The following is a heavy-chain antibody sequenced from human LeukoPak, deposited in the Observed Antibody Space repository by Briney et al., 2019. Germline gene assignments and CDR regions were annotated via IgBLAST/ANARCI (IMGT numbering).Heavy chain of an antibody. Sequence: ASVKVSCKASGGTFSSYAISWVRQAPGQGLEWMGIINPSGGSTSYAQKFQGRVTMTRDTSTSTVYMELSSLRSEDTAVYYCARDRDFATSYYGMDVWGQGTTVTVSS. J-gene: IGHJ6*02. CDR3: ARDRDFATSYYGMDV. CDR2: INPSGGST. CDR1: GGTFSSYA. D-gene: IGHD3-9*01. V-gene: IGHV1-46*01.